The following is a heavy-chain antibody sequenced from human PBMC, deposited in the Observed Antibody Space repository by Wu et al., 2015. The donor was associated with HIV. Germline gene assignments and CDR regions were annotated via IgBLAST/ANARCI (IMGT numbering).Heavy chain of an antibody. CDR2: IRYDGSGQ. CDR1: GFNFNKHG. D-gene: IGHD5-18*01. Sequence: QVKLEQSGGDVVKPGGSLRLSCVASGFNFNKHGMHWVRQAPGRGLEWVSFIRYDGSGQNYADSVKGRFTISRDNSKNTLFLQMNSLRRDDTAIYFCAMIQVSIPDSQTFDSWGQGTLVSVSS. CDR3: AMIQVSIPDSQTFDS. V-gene: IGHV3-30*02. J-gene: IGHJ5*01.